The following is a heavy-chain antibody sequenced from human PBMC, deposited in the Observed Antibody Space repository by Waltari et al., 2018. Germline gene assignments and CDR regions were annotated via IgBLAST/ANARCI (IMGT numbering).Heavy chain of an antibody. J-gene: IGHJ4*02. D-gene: IGHD3-22*01. CDR2: ISGSGGST. CDR3: AKAGNYYDSSGYYPFDY. CDR1: GFTFSSYA. V-gene: IGHV3-23*01. Sequence: EVQLLESGGGLVQPGGSPRLSCAASGFTFSSYAMSWVRQAPGKGLEWVSAISGSGGSTYYADSVKGRFTISRDKSKNTLYLQMNSLRAEDTAVYYCAKAGNYYDSSGYYPFDYWGQGTLVTVSS.